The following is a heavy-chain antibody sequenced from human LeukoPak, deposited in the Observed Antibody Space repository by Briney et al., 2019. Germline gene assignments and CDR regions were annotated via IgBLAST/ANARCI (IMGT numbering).Heavy chain of an antibody. CDR2: IKQDGSEK. CDR1: GFTFSSYW. V-gene: IGHV3-7*01. Sequence: PGGSLRLSCAASGFTFSSYWMSWVRQAPGKGLEWVANIKQDGSEKYYVDSVKGRFTISRDNAKNSLYLQMNSLRAEDTAVYYCAREVEAPTHDAFDIWGQGTMVTVSS. CDR3: AREVEAPTHDAFDI. J-gene: IGHJ3*02.